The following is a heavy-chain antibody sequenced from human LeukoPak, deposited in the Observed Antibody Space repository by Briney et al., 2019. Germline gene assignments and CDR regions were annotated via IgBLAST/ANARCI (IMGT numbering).Heavy chain of an antibody. Sequence: PSETLSLTCSVSGDSIISSHWWRWVRQPPGKGLEWVGEIYHTGSTNYNPSLKSRVTISIDKSKNQFSLNLSSVTAADTAVYYCASARWDYWGQGNLVTVSS. CDR3: ASARWDY. CDR1: GDSIISSHW. CDR2: IYHTGST. J-gene: IGHJ4*02. D-gene: IGHD5-24*01. V-gene: IGHV4-4*02.